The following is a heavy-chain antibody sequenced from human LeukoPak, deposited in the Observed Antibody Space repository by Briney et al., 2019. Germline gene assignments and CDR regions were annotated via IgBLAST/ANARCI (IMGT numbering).Heavy chain of an antibody. CDR1: GYTFTVYF. D-gene: IGHD3-22*01. CDR3: ARGYYYDISGPISACDL. CDR2: INPHSCDT. Sequence: ASVNVSFKASGYTFTVYFLHWMRQAPGQGLELLGWINPHSCDTKYERKFQGRVTMTRDTSITKAYMQLNSLTSDDTALYYCARGYYYDISGPISACDLWGQGTMVTVSS. J-gene: IGHJ3*01. V-gene: IGHV1-2*02.